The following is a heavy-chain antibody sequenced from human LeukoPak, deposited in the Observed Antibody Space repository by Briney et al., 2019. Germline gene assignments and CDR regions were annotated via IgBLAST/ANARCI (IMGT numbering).Heavy chain of an antibody. D-gene: IGHD5-18*01. CDR3: ARSLSRYSYGPFDY. V-gene: IGHV3-11*04. Sequence: GGSLRLSCAASGFTFSDYYMSWIRQAPGKGLEWVSYISSSGSTIYYADSVKGRFTISRDNAKNSLYLQMNSLRAEDTAVFYCARSLSRYSYGPFDYWGQGTLVTVSS. CDR2: ISSSGSTI. CDR1: GFTFSDYY. J-gene: IGHJ4*02.